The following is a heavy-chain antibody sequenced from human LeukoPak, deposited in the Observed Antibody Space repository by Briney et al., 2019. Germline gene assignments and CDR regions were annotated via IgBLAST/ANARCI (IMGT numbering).Heavy chain of an antibody. D-gene: IGHD3-9*01. Sequence: GGSLRLSCAASGFTFSDSAMHWVRQASGKGLEWLGRIRTQANNDATAYGASVKGRFVISRDDSRNTAYLQMNSLKTEDTAVYYCAGDYNSLTGLNYWGQGTLVTVSS. CDR3: AGDYNSLTGLNY. J-gene: IGHJ4*02. CDR2: IRTQANNDAT. V-gene: IGHV3-73*01. CDR1: GFTFSDSA.